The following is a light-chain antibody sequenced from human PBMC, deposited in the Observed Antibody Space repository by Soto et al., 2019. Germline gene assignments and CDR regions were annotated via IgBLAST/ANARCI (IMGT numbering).Light chain of an antibody. V-gene: IGLV2-14*01. CDR2: EVS. CDR1: SSDVSGYNY. CDR3: SSYTSSSTPYV. Sequence: QSALTQPASVSGSPGQSITISCTGTSSDVSGYNYVSWYQQHPGKAPKLMIYEVSNRPSGVSNRFPGSKSGNTASLTISGLQAEDEADYYCSSYTSSSTPYVFGTGTKVTVL. J-gene: IGLJ1*01.